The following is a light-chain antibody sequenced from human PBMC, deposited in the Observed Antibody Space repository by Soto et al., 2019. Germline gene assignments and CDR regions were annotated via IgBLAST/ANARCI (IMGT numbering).Light chain of an antibody. Sequence: DIVMTQSPDSLVVSLGERATINCKSSQTVLYSSNNKNYLAWYQQKPGQPPNLLIYWASTRESGVPDRFSGSGAGTDFNLTISSLQAEDVAVYYCKQYYSTPFTFGPGNKVDIK. CDR3: KQYYSTPFT. V-gene: IGKV4-1*01. J-gene: IGKJ3*01. CDR2: WAS. CDR1: QTVLYSSNNKNY.